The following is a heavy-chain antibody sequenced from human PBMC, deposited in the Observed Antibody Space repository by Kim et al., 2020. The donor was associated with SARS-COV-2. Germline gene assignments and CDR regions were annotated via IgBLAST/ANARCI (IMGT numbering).Heavy chain of an antibody. CDR1: GDSISSYY. Sequence: SETLSLTCTVSGDSISSYYWSWIRQPPGKGLEWIGYIYYSGSTNYNPSLKSRVTMSVDTSKNQFSLELISVTAADTAVYFCARDEGAQFVFDIWGQGTMVTVSS. CDR2: IYYSGST. D-gene: IGHD3-10*01. CDR3: ARDEGAQFVFDI. V-gene: IGHV4-59*13. J-gene: IGHJ3*02.